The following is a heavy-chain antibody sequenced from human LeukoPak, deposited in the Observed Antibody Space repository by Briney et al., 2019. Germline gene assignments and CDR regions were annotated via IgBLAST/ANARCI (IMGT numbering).Heavy chain of an antibody. V-gene: IGHV4-59*01. CDR2: IYYSGIT. Sequence: SETLSLTCTVSGGSISSYYWSWIRQPPGKGLEWIGYIYYSGITHYNPSLKTRVTISLDTSKNQFSLKLSSVTAADTAVYYCAKGHYGGNGLAFDIWGQGTMVTVSS. CDR3: AKGHYGGNGLAFDI. CDR1: GGSISSYY. D-gene: IGHD4-23*01. J-gene: IGHJ3*02.